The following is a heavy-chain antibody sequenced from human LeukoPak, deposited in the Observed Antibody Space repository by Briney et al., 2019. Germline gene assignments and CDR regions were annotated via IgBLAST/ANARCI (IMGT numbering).Heavy chain of an antibody. CDR1: RGSLSSYY. V-gene: IGHV4-59*01. CDR2: IYSRGLTRGST. D-gene: IGHD1-26*01. J-gene: IGHJ4*02. CDR3: ARDQEYSGSYYRFFDY. Sequence: SETLSLTCTVSRGSLSSYYWSWMRQPPGKGLEWIGYIYSRGLTRGSTNYNPSHKSRVTISVDTSKNQFSLKLSSVTAADTAVYYCARDQEYSGSYYRFFDYWGRGALVTVSS.